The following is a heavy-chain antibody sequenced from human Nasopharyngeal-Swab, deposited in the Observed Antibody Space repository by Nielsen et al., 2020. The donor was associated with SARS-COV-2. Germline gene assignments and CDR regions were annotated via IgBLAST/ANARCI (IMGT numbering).Heavy chain of an antibody. CDR3: ARDPMMCRSTSCAFDH. Sequence: ASVKVSCKASGFTFTNYYIHWVRQAPVQGLEWMAIINPSGGSPTYAQRFQGRVTMTWDTYTVTVYMEISSLRFDDTDVYYCARDPMMCRSTSCAFDHWGQGTLVTVSS. D-gene: IGHD2-2*01. V-gene: IGHV1-46*01. J-gene: IGHJ4*02. CDR1: GFTFTNYY. CDR2: INPSGGSP.